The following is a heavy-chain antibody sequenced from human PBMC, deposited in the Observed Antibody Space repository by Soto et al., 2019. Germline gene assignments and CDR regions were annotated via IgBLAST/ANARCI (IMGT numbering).Heavy chain of an antibody. CDR2: IYPGDSDT. CDR3: ARLPLGYCSGGSCYSWGYYYYYGMDV. Sequence: PGESLKISCKGSGYSFTSYWIGWVRQMPGEGLEWMGIIYPGDSDTRYSPSFQGQVTISADKSISTAYLQWSSLKASDTAMYYCARLPLGYCSGGSCYSWGYYYYYGMDVWGQGTTVTVSS. V-gene: IGHV5-51*01. D-gene: IGHD2-15*01. J-gene: IGHJ6*02. CDR1: GYSFTSYW.